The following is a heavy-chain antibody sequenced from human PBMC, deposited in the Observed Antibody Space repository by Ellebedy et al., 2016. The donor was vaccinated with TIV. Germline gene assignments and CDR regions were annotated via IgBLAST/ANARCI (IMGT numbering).Heavy chain of an antibody. CDR1: GGSISPYY. CDR3: ARGAQTGDLT. D-gene: IGHD7-27*01. V-gene: IGHV4-59*12. CDR2: ISYSGST. Sequence: MPSETLSLTCTVSGGSISPYYWSWIRQPPGKGLEWIGYISYSGSTNYNPSLESRVTISVDTSKTQFSLKLSSVTAADTAVYYCARGAQTGDLTWGQGTLVTVSS. J-gene: IGHJ4*02.